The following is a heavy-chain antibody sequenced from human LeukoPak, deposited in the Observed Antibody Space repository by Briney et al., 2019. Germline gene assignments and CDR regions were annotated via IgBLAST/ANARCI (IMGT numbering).Heavy chain of an antibody. V-gene: IGHV1-2*02. CDR2: TNPTSGDT. J-gene: IGHJ4*02. CDR1: GYTLTDYY. Sequence: ASVKVSCKASGYTLTDYYIHWVRQAPGQGLEWMGWTNPTSGDTNYAQRFQGRVTMTRDTSTSTAYMELSGLRSDDTTIYYCARGVVYYRLDFWGQGALVAVSS. D-gene: IGHD3-22*01. CDR3: ARGVVYYRLDF.